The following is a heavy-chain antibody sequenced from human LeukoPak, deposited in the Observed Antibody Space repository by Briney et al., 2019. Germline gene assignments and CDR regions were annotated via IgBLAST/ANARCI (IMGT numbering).Heavy chain of an antibody. D-gene: IGHD5-18*01. Sequence: ASVKVSCKASGYTFTDYYMHWVRQAPGQGLEWMGWINPSSGGTNYAQKFQGRVTVTRDTSISTAYMDLSRLRSDDTAVYYCARDGLWIQSAFDIWGQGTMVAVSS. CDR2: INPSSGGT. V-gene: IGHV1-2*02. CDR3: ARDGLWIQSAFDI. CDR1: GYTFTDYY. J-gene: IGHJ3*02.